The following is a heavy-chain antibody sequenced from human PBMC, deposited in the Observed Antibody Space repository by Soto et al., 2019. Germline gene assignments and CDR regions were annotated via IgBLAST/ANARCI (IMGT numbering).Heavy chain of an antibody. Sequence: EVRLVESGGGPAQPGGSLRLSCTASGFKLEEYAMQWVRQGPGKGLEWVSGINWNSGREDYADSVKGRFSIPRDTVKKSVFLQMDSLKSEDSAMSYCVAKAGDALLRFGESVHWGQGTRVTVSS. D-gene: IGHD3-10*01. CDR3: VAKAGDALLRFGESVH. J-gene: IGHJ4*02. CDR1: GFKLEEYA. CDR2: INWNSGRE. V-gene: IGHV3-9*01.